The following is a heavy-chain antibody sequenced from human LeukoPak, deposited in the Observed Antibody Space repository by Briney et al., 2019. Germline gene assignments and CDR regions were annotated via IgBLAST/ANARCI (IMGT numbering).Heavy chain of an antibody. D-gene: IGHD5-18*01. CDR3: ARLVYSYGYLHFDY. V-gene: IGHV3-7*01. Sequence: GGSLRLSCAASGFTFSSYWMSWVRQAPGKGLKWVVNIKQDGSEKYYVDSVKGRFTISRDNAKNSLYLQMNSLRAEDTAVYYCARLVYSYGYLHFDYWGQGTLVTVSS. J-gene: IGHJ4*02. CDR2: IKQDGSEK. CDR1: GFTFSSYW.